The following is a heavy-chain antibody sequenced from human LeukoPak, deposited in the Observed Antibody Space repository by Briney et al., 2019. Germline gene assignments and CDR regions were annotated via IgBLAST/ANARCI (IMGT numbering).Heavy chain of an antibody. V-gene: IGHV3-33*01. CDR2: IWYDGSNK. CDR3: ARGVVATGYYFDY. D-gene: IGHD2-21*01. Sequence: PGRSLRLSCAASGFTFSSYGMHWVRQAPGKGLEWVAVIWYDGSNKYYADSVKGRFTISRDNSKNTLYLQMNSLRAEDTAVYYCARGVVATGYYFDYWGQGTLVTVSS. J-gene: IGHJ4*02. CDR1: GFTFSSYG.